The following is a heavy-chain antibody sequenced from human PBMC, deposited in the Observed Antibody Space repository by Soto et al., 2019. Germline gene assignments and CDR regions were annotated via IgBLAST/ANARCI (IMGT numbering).Heavy chain of an antibody. CDR3: ARASVGPPGGGSWTMPFDS. V-gene: IGHV4-4*07. Sequence: QVQLQESGPGLVKPSETLSLTCTVSGGSVSSYYWSWIRQPAGKGLEWIRRIYTGGSTNYNPTLKSRVTMSVDTSKNQFSLRLTSVTAADTAVYYCARASVGPPGGGSWTMPFDSWGQGTLVTVSS. CDR1: GGSVSSYY. CDR2: IYTGGST. D-gene: IGHD2-15*01. J-gene: IGHJ4*02.